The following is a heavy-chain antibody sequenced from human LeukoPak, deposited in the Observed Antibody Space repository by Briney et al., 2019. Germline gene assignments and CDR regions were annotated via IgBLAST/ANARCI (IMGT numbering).Heavy chain of an antibody. CDR3: ARDRSAYYDSSGYPPEDY. CDR1: GYTFTSYG. D-gene: IGHD3-22*01. V-gene: IGHV1-18*01. CDR2: ISAYNGNT. J-gene: IGHJ4*02. Sequence: ASVKVSCKASGYTFTSYGISWVRQAPGQGLEWMGWISAYNGNTNYAQKLQGRVTMTTDTSTSTAYMELRSLRSDDTAVYYCARDRSAYYDSSGYPPEDYWGQGTLVTVSS.